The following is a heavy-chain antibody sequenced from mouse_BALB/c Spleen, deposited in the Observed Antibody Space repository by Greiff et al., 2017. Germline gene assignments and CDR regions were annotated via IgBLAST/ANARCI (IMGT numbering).Heavy chain of an antibody. CDR1: GLTFSSYG. D-gene: IGHD2-1*01. Sequence: EVQLVESGGDLVKPGGSLTLSCAASGLTFSSYGMSWVRQTPDKRLEWVATISSGGSYTYYPDSVKGRFTISRDNAKNTLYLQMSSLKSEDTAMYYCAIIYYGNSLDYWGQGTTLTVSS. CDR3: AIIYYGNSLDY. V-gene: IGHV5-6*01. CDR2: ISSGGSYT. J-gene: IGHJ2*01.